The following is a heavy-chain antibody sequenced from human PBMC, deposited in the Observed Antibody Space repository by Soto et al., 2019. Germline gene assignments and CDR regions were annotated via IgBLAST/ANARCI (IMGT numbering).Heavy chain of an antibody. V-gene: IGHV3-73*01. Sequence: LRLSCAASGFTFSGSAMHWVRQASGKGLEWVGRIRNKANNYATAYAASVKGRFTLSRDDSKNTAYLQMNSLKTEDTAVYYCSILYGDYVYYWGQGTLVTVSS. CDR3: SILYGDYVYY. CDR1: GFTFSGSA. D-gene: IGHD4-17*01. CDR2: IRNKANNYAT. J-gene: IGHJ4*02.